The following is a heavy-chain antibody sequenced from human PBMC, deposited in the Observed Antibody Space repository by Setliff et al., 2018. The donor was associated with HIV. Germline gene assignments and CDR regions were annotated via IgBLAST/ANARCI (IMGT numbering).Heavy chain of an antibody. CDR1: GFTFSSFA. J-gene: IGHJ4*02. Sequence: GGSLRLSCAASGFTFSSFAVNWVRQAPGKGLEWVSSISSSSSYISYADSVKGRFTISRDNAKNSLYLQMNSLRAEDTAVYYCARVGYSDYVLNIWGQGTLVTVSS. CDR3: ARVGYSDYVLNI. V-gene: IGHV3-21*01. CDR2: ISSSSSYI. D-gene: IGHD4-17*01.